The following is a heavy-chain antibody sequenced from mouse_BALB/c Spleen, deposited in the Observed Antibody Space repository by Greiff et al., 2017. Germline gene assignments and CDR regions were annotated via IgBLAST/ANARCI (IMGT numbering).Heavy chain of an antibody. V-gene: IGHV1-5*01. Sequence: EVQLQQSGTVLARPGASVKMSCKASGYTFTSYWMHWVKQRPGQGLEWIGAIYPGNSDTSYNQKFKGKAKLTAVTSTSTAYMELSSLTNEDSAVYYCTTIYYGNPYAMDYWGQGTSVTVSS. D-gene: IGHD2-1*01. J-gene: IGHJ4*01. CDR2: IYPGNSDT. CDR1: GYTFTSYW. CDR3: TTIYYGNPYAMDY.